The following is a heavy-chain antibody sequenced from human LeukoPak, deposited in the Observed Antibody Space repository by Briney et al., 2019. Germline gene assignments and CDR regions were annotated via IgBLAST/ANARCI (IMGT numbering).Heavy chain of an antibody. CDR3: ARRRDSGSLQHFDY. J-gene: IGHJ4*02. CDR1: GLRFSRGG. D-gene: IGHD1-26*01. Sequence: GGSLRLSCKASGLRFSRGGMHWIRQAPGKGLEWLAFIQYDESSKYYADSVKGRFTISRDTAKNSLYLQMNSLRAEDTAVYYCARRRDSGSLQHFDYWGQGTLVTVSS. CDR2: IQYDESSK. V-gene: IGHV3-30*02.